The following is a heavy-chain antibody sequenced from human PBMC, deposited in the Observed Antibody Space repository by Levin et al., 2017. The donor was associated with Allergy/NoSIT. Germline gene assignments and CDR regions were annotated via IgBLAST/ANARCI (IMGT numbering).Heavy chain of an antibody. J-gene: IGHJ4*02. D-gene: IGHD3-10*01. CDR2: IKQDGSEK. V-gene: IGHV3-7*01. Sequence: QSGGSLRLSCAASGFTFSSYWMSWVRQAPGKGLEWVANIKQDGSEKYYVDSVKGRFTISRDNAKNSLYLQMNSLRAEDTAVYYCARDRQALLWFRSDYWGQGTLVTVSS. CDR3: ARDRQALLWFRSDY. CDR1: GFTFSSYW.